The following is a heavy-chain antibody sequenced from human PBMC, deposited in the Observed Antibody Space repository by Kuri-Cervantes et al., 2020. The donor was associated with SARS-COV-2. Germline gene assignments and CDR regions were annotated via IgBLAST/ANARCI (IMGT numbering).Heavy chain of an antibody. V-gene: IGHV1-18*04. CDR2: ISGDNGDT. D-gene: IGHD3-22*01. CDR3: ASDYDSSAYFRSDAFDI. CDR1: GYTFTSYG. J-gene: IGHJ3*02. Sequence: ASVKVSCKASGYTFTSYGIIWVRQAPGQGLEWMGWISGDNGDTNYAQKFQGRVTITKDTSTSTAYMELRSLRSDDTAVYFCASDYDSSAYFRSDAFDIWGQGTMVTVSS.